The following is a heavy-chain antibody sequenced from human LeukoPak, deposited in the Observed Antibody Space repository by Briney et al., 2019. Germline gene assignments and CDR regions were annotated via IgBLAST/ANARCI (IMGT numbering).Heavy chain of an antibody. V-gene: IGHV4-59*12. D-gene: IGHD1-14*01. Sequence: GSLRLSCAASGFTFSSYSMNWIRQPPGKGLEWFGNIHYSGSTYYNPSLKSRVTISVDTSKNQFSLKLNSVTAADTAVYYCARDPLTNPGLYYFDYWGQGTLVTVSS. CDR1: GFTFSSYS. CDR2: IHYSGST. CDR3: ARDPLTNPGLYYFDY. J-gene: IGHJ4*02.